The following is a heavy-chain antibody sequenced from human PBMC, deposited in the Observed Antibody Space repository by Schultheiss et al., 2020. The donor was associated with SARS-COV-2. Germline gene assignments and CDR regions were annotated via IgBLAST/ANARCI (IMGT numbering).Heavy chain of an antibody. CDR3: ARDSSYYGMDV. CDR1: GGSISSYY. V-gene: IGHV4-4*07. CDR2: IYTSGST. J-gene: IGHJ6*02. Sequence: SQTLSLTFTVSGGSISSYYWSWIRQPAGKGLEWIGRIYTSGSTNYNPSLKSRVTMSVDTSKNQFSLKLSSVTAADTAVYYCARDSSYYGMDVWGQGTTVTVSS.